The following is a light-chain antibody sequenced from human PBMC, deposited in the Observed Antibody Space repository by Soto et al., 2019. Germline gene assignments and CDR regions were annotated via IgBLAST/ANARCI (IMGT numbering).Light chain of an antibody. CDR1: GSDIGTYNL. Sequence: QSALTQPASVSGSPGQSITISCTGTGSDIGTYNLVFWYQQHPGGVPKLIIYVATQRPSGVSDRFSGSKSGNTASLTISGLQAEDEADYYCCSFADTNTLIFGGGTKVTVL. CDR3: CSFADTNTLI. CDR2: VAT. V-gene: IGLV2-23*01. J-gene: IGLJ2*01.